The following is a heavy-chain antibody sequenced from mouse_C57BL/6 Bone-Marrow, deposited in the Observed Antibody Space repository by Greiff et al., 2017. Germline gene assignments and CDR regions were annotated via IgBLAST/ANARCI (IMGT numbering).Heavy chain of an antibody. CDR3: GGGYPWYFDI. D-gene: IGHD2-2*01. CDR2: IHPNSGST. CDR1: GYTFTSYW. J-gene: IGHJ1*03. V-gene: IGHV1-64*01. Sequence: QVQLQQPGAELVKPGASVKLSCKASGYTFTSYWMHWVKQRPGQGLEWIGMIHPNSGSTNYNEKFKSKATLTVDKSSSTAYMQLSSLTSENSAVYYCGGGYPWYFDIWGTGTTVTVSS.